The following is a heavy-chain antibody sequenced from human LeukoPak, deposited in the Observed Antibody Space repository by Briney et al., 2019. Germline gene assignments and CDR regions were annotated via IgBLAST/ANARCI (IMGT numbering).Heavy chain of an antibody. CDR1: GGTFSSYA. D-gene: IGHD3-10*01. CDR2: IIPIFGTA. Sequence: ASVKVSCKASGGTFSSYAISWVRQAPGQGLEWMGGIIPIFGTANYAQKFQGRVTITADKSTSTAYMELSSLRSEDTAVYYCARGPGVGRYYGSGSYLPYRYWGQGTLVTVSS. V-gene: IGHV1-69*06. CDR3: ARGPGVGRYYGSGSYLPYRY. J-gene: IGHJ4*02.